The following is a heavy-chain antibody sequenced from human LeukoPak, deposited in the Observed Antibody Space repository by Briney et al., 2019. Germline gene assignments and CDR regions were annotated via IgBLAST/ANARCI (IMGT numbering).Heavy chain of an antibody. V-gene: IGHV4-38-2*02. D-gene: IGHD4-17*01. CDR2: IYHSGST. CDR3: ARALTVTRDY. J-gene: IGHJ4*02. Sequence: PSETLSLTCTVSGYSISSGYYWGWIRQPPGKGLEWIGSIYHSGSTYYNPSLKSRVTLSVDTSKNQFSLKLRSVTAADTAVYYCARALTVTRDYWGQGTLVTVSS. CDR1: GYSISSGYY.